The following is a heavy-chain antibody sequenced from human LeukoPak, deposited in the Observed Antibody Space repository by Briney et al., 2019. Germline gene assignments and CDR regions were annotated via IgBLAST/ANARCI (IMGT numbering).Heavy chain of an antibody. CDR3: ATERTDIVATAYDY. Sequence: ASVKVSCKVSGYALTELPMHWVRQAPGKGLEWMGGFDPEDGETIYAQKFQGRVTMTEDTSTDTAYMELSSLRSEDTAVYYCATERTDIVATAYDYWGQGTLVTVSS. J-gene: IGHJ4*02. CDR1: GYALTELP. V-gene: IGHV1-24*01. D-gene: IGHD5-12*01. CDR2: FDPEDGET.